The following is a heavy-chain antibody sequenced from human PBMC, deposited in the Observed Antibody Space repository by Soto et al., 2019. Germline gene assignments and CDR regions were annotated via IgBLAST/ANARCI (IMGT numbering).Heavy chain of an antibody. Sequence: LSLTCTVSGASISGFYWSWIRKSAGKGLEWIGRIYATGTTDYNPSLKSRVMMSVDTSKKQFSLKLRSVTAADTAVYYCVRDGTKTLRDWFDPWGQGISVTAPQ. CDR3: VRDGTKTLRDWFDP. D-gene: IGHD1-1*01. V-gene: IGHV4-4*07. CDR2: IYATGTT. J-gene: IGHJ5*02. CDR1: GASISGFY.